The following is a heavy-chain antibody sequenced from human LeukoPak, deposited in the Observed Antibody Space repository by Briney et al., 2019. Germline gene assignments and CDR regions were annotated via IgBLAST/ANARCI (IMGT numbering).Heavy chain of an antibody. CDR3: AKGVNTITFTFDY. J-gene: IGHJ4*02. CDR1: GFIFHDYS. CDR2: ISGDGVTT. Sequence: GSLRLSCAASGFIFHDYSMHWVRQTPGKGLEWVSLISGDGVTTYYADSVEGRFTISRDNHEDSLYLQMNSLRPEKTAFYYCAKGVNTITFTFDYWGRGNLVTVSS. D-gene: IGHD3-22*01. V-gene: IGHV3-43*02.